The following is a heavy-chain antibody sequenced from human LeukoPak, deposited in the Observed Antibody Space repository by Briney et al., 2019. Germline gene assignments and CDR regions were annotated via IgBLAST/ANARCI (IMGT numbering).Heavy chain of an antibody. CDR2: INQSGRT. V-gene: IGHV4-34*01. Sequence: SQSLSPARALDAGSLGVDYTGSIRHLPGGGRGWLGEINQSGRTKNNPYLKSGVTIPVDTSKNQIYLNLSFVTATDTAEYYCARGWFGFWHNSYADDNAFDVWGPGTMVTVS. CDR1: AGSLGVDY. CDR3: ARGWFGFWHNSYADDNAFDV. D-gene: IGHD5-18*01. J-gene: IGHJ3*01.